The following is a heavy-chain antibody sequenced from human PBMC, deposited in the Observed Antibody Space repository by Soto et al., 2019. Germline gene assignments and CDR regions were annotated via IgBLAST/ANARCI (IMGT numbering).Heavy chain of an antibody. D-gene: IGHD1-1*01. CDR3: ARGVADGRWELDY. Sequence: TLSLTCTVSGGSMISYYWSWIRQPPGRGLEWIGFIYYAGSTKYNPSLNSRVTISVDTSKNQFSLTVTSVTAADTAVYYCARGVADGRWELDYWGQGTLVTVSS. CDR2: IYYAGST. CDR1: GGSMISYY. J-gene: IGHJ4*02. V-gene: IGHV4-59*01.